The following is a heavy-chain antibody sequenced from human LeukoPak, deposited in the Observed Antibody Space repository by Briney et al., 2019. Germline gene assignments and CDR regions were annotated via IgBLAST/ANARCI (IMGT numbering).Heavy chain of an antibody. CDR3: ARKILLYDFWSGYYDY. CDR1: GFTFDDYA. Sequence: GGSLRLSCAASGFTFDDYAMHWVRQVPGKGLEWVSGINWNSDSIGYADSVKGRFTTSRDNAKNSLYLQMNSLRAEDTAVYYCARKILLYDFWSGYYDYWGQGTLVTVSS. V-gene: IGHV3-9*01. CDR2: INWNSDSI. D-gene: IGHD3-3*01. J-gene: IGHJ4*02.